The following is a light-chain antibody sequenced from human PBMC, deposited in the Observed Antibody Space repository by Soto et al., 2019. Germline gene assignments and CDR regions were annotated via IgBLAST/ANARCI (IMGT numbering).Light chain of an antibody. CDR1: QSVSSY. Sequence: TQSPATLSVSPGERATLSCRASQSVSSYLAWYQQKPGQAPRLLIYDASTRATGVPARFSGSGSGTDFTLTISSLQSEDFAVYYCQQYNNWPPITFGQGTRLEIK. CDR2: DAS. CDR3: QQYNNWPPIT. V-gene: IGKV3-15*01. J-gene: IGKJ5*01.